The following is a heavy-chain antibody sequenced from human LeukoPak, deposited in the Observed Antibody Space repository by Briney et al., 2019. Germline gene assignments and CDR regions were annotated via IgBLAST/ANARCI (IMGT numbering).Heavy chain of an antibody. J-gene: IGHJ4*02. V-gene: IGHV3-30*03. Sequence: GRSLRLSCAASGFTFSNYGSHWVRQAPGKGLEWVALISYDGRSNKYYADSVKGRFTISRDNSKNTLSLQMNSLRAEDTAVYYCAREVGGGASGQWGQGTLVTVSS. CDR2: ISYDGRSNK. D-gene: IGHD3-16*01. CDR3: AREVGGGASGQ. CDR1: GFTFSNYG.